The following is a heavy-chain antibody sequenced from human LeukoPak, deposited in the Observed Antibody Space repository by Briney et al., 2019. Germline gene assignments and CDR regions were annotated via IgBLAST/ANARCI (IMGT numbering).Heavy chain of an antibody. CDR1: GGSISSYY. CDR3: ARASDSSGYFQAFDI. CDR2: IYYSGST. Sequence: SETLSLTCTVSGGSISSYYWNWIRQPPGKGLEWIGYIYYSGSTNYNPSLKSRVTISVDTSKNQFSLKLSSVTAADTAVHYCARASDSSGYFQAFDIWGQGTMVTVSS. D-gene: IGHD3-22*01. J-gene: IGHJ3*02. V-gene: IGHV4-59*01.